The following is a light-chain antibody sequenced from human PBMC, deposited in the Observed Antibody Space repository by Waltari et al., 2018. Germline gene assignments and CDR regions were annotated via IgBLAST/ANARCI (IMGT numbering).Light chain of an antibody. V-gene: IGKV1-5*01. CDR3: QQYDTYPIYT. Sequence: DTQMTQSPSTLSASVGDTVTITCRASQSISSWLAWYQQKPGKAPKRLIFHASRLESGGPSRFSGGGSGVEFTLTISSLQPDDFATYYCQQYDTYPIYTFGQGTKLEIK. CDR2: HAS. CDR1: QSISSW. J-gene: IGKJ2*01.